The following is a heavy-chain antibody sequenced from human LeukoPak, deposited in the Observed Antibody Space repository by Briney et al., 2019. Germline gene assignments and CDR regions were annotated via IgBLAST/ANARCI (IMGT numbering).Heavy chain of an antibody. CDR1: GFTFSDYW. D-gene: IGHD4-17*01. Sequence: PGGSLRLSCAASGFTFSDYWMHWVRQAPGKGLVWVSRINTDGSFTRYADSVQGRFTISRDNAKNTLYLQMNSLRVEDTAVYYCARDLTYGSNWFDPWGQGTLVTVSS. J-gene: IGHJ5*02. CDR2: INTDGSFT. CDR3: ARDLTYGSNWFDP. V-gene: IGHV3-74*01.